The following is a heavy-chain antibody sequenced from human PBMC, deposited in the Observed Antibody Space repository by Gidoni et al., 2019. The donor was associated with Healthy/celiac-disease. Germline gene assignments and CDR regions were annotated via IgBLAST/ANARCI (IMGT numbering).Heavy chain of an antibody. V-gene: IGHV3-30-3*01. Sequence: QVQLVESGGGVVQPGRSLRPTCAASGCTLSSYAMHWVRQAPGKGLEWVAVISYDRSNKYYADSVKGRFTISRDNSKNTLYLQMNSLRAEDTAVYYCARDPQRRYYGSGHPWFDPWGQGTLVTVSS. D-gene: IGHD3-10*01. CDR1: GCTLSSYA. J-gene: IGHJ5*02. CDR2: ISYDRSNK. CDR3: ARDPQRRYYGSGHPWFDP.